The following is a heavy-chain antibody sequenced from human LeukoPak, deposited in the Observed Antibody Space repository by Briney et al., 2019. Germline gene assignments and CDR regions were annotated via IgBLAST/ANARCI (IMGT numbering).Heavy chain of an antibody. J-gene: IGHJ4*02. D-gene: IGHD3-16*01. CDR3: ARGHLGDLYYFDY. CDR2: INHSGST. Sequence: SETLSLTCAVYGGSFSGYYWSWIRQPPGKGLEWIGEINHSGSTNYNPSLKSRVTMSVDTSKNQFSLKLSSVTAADTAVYYCARGHLGDLYYFDYWGQGTLVTVSS. CDR1: GGSFSGYY. V-gene: IGHV4-34*01.